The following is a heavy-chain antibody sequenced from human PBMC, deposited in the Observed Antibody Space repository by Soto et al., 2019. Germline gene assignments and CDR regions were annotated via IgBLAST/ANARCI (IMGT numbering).Heavy chain of an antibody. Sequence: EVQLVESGGGLLQPGGSLSLSCVASGLTVSHNYMAWVRQAPEMGLEWVSILYTEGTTYYADSVKGRFTISRDSSKNTLFLQMDSLRAEDTAVYYCVRPRPSGENYGMDVWGQGTTVTVSS. J-gene: IGHJ6*02. CDR1: GLTVSHNY. D-gene: IGHD3-16*01. V-gene: IGHV3-53*01. CDR3: VRPRPSGENYGMDV. CDR2: LYTEGTT.